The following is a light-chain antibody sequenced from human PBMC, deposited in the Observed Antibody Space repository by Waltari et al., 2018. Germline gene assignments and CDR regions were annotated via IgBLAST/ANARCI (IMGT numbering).Light chain of an antibody. CDR2: ANY. CDR3: ATWDDSLIGRV. Sequence: SVVSQSPSASRAPGPTVTISCSASSSTIGRNAVTWYQPVPGTAPKVLVFANYHRPSGVPARFSASKSGTSASLVISGLQSEDEADYFCATWDDSLIGRVFGGGTKLTVL. CDR1: SSTIGRNA. V-gene: IGLV1-44*01. J-gene: IGLJ3*02.